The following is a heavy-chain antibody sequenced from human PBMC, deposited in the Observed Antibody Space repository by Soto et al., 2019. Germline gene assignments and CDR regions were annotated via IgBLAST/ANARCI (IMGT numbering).Heavy chain of an antibody. CDR1: GGSISSYY. CDR2: IYYSGST. CDR3: ARGGRRSRWYLSLFDH. D-gene: IGHD6-13*01. Sequence: SETLSLTCTVSGGSISSYYWSWIRQPPGKGLEWIGYIYYSGSTNYNPSLKSRVTISVDTSKNQFSLKLSSVTAADTAVYYCARGGRRSRWYLSLFDHWAQGTLVTVSS. V-gene: IGHV4-59*01. J-gene: IGHJ5*02.